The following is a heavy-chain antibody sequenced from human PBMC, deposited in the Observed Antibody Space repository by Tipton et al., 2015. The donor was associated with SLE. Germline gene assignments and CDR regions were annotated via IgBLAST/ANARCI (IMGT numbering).Heavy chain of an antibody. CDR3: ARVASYDGSGYYLDWFDP. CDR1: GGSISSYY. CDR2: IFYSGTT. V-gene: IGHV4-59*08. D-gene: IGHD3-22*01. Sequence: GLVKPSETLSLTCTVSGGSISSYYWSWIRQPPGKGLEWIGYIFYSGTTYYNPSLKSRVTMSVDTSKNQFSLKLSSVTAADTAVYYCARVASYDGSGYYLDWFDPWGQGTLVTVSS. J-gene: IGHJ5*02.